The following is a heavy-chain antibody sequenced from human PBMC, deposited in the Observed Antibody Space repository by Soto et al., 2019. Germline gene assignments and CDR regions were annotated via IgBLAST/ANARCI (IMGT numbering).Heavy chain of an antibody. V-gene: IGHV3-30*18. D-gene: IGHD4-17*01. Sequence: QVQLVESGGGVVQPGRSLRLSCAASGFTFSSYGMHWVRQAPGKGLEWVAVISYDGSNKYYADSVKGRFTISRDNSKNTLYLQMNSLRAEDTAVYYCAKVGTVTTSPFDYWGQGTLVTVSS. CDR1: GFTFSSYG. CDR2: ISYDGSNK. J-gene: IGHJ4*02. CDR3: AKVGTVTTSPFDY.